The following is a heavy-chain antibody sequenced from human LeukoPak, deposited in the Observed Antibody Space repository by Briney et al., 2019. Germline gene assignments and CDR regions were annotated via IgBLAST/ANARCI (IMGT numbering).Heavy chain of an antibody. CDR2: MNPNSGNT. Sequence: ASVKVSCKASGYTFTSYDINWVRQATGKGLEWMGWMNPNSGNTGYAQKFQGRVTITRNTSISTAYMELSSLRSEDTAVYYCASRMVDYYGSGNNWFDPWGQGTLVTVSS. J-gene: IGHJ5*02. V-gene: IGHV1-8*03. CDR3: ASRMVDYYGSGNNWFDP. CDR1: GYTFTSYD. D-gene: IGHD3-10*01.